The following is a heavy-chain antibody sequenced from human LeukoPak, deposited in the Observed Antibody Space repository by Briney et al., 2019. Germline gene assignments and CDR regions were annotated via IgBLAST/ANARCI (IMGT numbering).Heavy chain of an antibody. V-gene: IGHV4-34*01. CDR1: GGSFSGYY. J-gene: IGHJ4*02. D-gene: IGHD3-16*01. CDR3: ARDLGDFDY. CDR2: INHSGST. Sequence: SETLSLTCAVYGGSFSGYYWSWIRQPPGKGLEWIGEINHSGSTNYNPSLKSRVTISVDTSKNQFSLKLSSVTAADTAVYYCARDLGDFDYWGQGTLVTVPS.